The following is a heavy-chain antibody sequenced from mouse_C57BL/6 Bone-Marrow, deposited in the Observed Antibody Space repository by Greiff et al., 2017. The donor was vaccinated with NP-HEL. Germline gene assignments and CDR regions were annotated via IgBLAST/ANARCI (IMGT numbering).Heavy chain of an antibody. CDR3: ARKGGYDYDERDYFDY. CDR1: GFSLTSYA. Sequence: VKLMESGPGLVAPSQSLSITCTVSGFSLTSYAISWVRQPPGKGLEWLGVIGTGGGTNYNSALKSRLSISKDNSKSQVFLKMNSLQTDDTARYYCARKGGYDYDERDYFDYWGQGTTLTVSS. CDR2: IGTGGGT. V-gene: IGHV2-9-1*01. D-gene: IGHD2-4*01. J-gene: IGHJ2*01.